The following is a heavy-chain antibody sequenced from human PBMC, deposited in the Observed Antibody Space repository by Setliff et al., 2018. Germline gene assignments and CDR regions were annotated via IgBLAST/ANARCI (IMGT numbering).Heavy chain of an antibody. CDR3: ATDSSDYDFWSGYSRPFGY. CDR2: IYYSGST. Sequence: SETLSLTCTVSGGSISSSSYYWGWTRQPPGKGLEWIGSIYYSGSTYYNPSLKSRVTISVDTSKNQFSLKLSSVTAADTAVYYCATDSSDYDFWSGYSRPFGYWGQGTLVTVSS. J-gene: IGHJ4*02. CDR1: GGSISSSSYY. V-gene: IGHV4-39*01. D-gene: IGHD3-3*01.